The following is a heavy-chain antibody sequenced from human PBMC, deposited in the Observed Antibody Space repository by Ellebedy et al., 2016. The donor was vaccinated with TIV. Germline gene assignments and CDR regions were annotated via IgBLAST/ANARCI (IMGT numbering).Heavy chain of an antibody. D-gene: IGHD4-17*01. J-gene: IGHJ4*02. CDR3: VRQRSDYGLH. CDR2: INDSGTT. CDR1: GGSSSDYF. V-gene: IGHV4-34*01. Sequence: SETLSLTXAVYGGSSSDYFWSWMRLSTGKGLQWIGEINDSGTTKYTPSLRGRVTISVDTSKNQFSLKLTSVTAADTAVYFCVRQRSDYGLHWGRGTLVTVSS.